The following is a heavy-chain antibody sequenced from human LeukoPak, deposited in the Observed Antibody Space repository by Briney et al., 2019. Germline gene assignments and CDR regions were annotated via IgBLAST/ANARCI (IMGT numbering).Heavy chain of an antibody. CDR3: ARDAALWYYDSSGYYFDY. J-gene: IGHJ4*02. D-gene: IGHD3-22*01. V-gene: IGHV3-48*01. CDR1: GFTFSSYS. CDR2: ISSSSSTI. Sequence: PGGSLRLSRAASGFTFSSYSMNWVRQAPGKGLEWLSYISSSSSTIYYADSVKGRFTISRDNAKNSLYLQMNSLRAEDTAVYYCARDAALWYYDSSGYYFDYWGQGTLVTVSS.